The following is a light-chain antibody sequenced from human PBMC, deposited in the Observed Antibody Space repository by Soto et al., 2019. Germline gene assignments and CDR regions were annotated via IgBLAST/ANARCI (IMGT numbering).Light chain of an antibody. CDR1: QSVSSAL. J-gene: IGKJ4*01. Sequence: EIVLTQSPDTLSLSPGERATLSCRASQSVSSALLAWYQQKPGQAPRLLIYRASTRATGIPDRFTGSGSGTDFTLTFSRLEPEDFAVYYWEQYESSPLTFGGGTKVEIK. CDR3: EQYESSPLT. V-gene: IGKV3-20*01. CDR2: RAS.